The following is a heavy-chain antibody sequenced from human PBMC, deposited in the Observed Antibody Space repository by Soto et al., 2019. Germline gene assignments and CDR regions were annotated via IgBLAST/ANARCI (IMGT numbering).Heavy chain of an antibody. V-gene: IGHV1-69*01. CDR3: ARYYDSSGYYSGYNWFDP. D-gene: IGHD3-22*01. J-gene: IGHJ5*02. Sequence: QVQLVQSGAEVKKPGSSVKVSCKASGGTFSSYAISWVRQAPGQGLEWMGGIIPIFGTANYAQKFQGRVTITEDESTSTAYMELSSLRSEDTAVYYCARYYDSSGYYSGYNWFDPWGQGTLVTVSS. CDR1: GGTFSSYA. CDR2: IIPIFGTA.